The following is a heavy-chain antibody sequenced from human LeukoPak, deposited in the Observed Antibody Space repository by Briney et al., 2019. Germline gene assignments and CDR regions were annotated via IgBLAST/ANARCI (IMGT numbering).Heavy chain of an antibody. CDR2: VNHSGRT. J-gene: IGHJ6*03. CDR3: ARVPSWRYYYYMDV. Sequence: SETLSLTCAVYGGSFSDYWWTWIRQSPGKGLEWIGEVNHSGRTNYNPSLKSRVSISVDRSKKQFSLKLTSVTAADTAVYYCARVPSWRYYYYMDVWGKGTTVTVSS. D-gene: IGHD1-1*01. V-gene: IGHV4-34*01. CDR1: GGSFSDYW.